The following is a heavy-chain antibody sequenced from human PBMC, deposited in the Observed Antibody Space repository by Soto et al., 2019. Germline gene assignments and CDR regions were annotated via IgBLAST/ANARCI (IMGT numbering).Heavy chain of an antibody. Sequence: SAKVSCKASRYTFTSYAMHWVRQAPGQRLEWMGWINAGNGNTKYSQKFQGRVTITRDTSASTAYMELSSLRSEDTAVYYCARGPEAKYNWFDPWGQGTLVTVSS. CDR3: ARGPEAKYNWFDP. CDR1: RYTFTSYA. V-gene: IGHV1-3*01. CDR2: INAGNGNT. J-gene: IGHJ5*02.